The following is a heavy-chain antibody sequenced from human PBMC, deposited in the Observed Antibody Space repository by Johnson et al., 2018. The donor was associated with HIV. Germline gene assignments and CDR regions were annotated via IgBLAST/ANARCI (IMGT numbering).Heavy chain of an antibody. CDR1: GFTVSSNY. D-gene: IGHD3-22*01. J-gene: IGHJ3*02. CDR3: AKGQSSGYPKDAFDI. CDR2: IYSGGST. Sequence: VQLVESGGGLVQPGGSLRLSCAASGFTVSSNYMSWVRQAPGKGLEWVSVIYSGGSTYYADSVKGRFTISRDNSKNTLYLQMNSLRAEETAVYYCAKGQSSGYPKDAFDIWGQGTMVIVSS. V-gene: IGHV3-66*01.